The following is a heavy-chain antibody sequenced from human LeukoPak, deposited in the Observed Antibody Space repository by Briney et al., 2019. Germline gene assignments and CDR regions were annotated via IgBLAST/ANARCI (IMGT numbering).Heavy chain of an antibody. CDR1: GFTFSDYY. CDR3: ARDAYYYDSSGYPFDY. D-gene: IGHD3-22*01. Sequence: GGSLRLSCAASGFTFSDYYMSWIRQAPGKGLEWVSYISSSGSTIYYADSVKGRFTISRDNAKNSLYLQMNSPRAEDTAVYYCARDAYYYDSSGYPFDYWGQGTLVTVSS. J-gene: IGHJ4*02. V-gene: IGHV3-11*01. CDR2: ISSSGSTI.